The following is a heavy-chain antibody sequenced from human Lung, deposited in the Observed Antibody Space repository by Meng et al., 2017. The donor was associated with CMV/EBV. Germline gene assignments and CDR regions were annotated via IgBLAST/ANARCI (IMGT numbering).Heavy chain of an antibody. CDR3: ARCQLAEDYYGMDV. V-gene: IGHV3-21*01. D-gene: IGHD2-2*01. CDR2: ISSSSSYI. Sequence: GEXXKISCAASGFTFSSYSMNWVRQAPGKGLEWVSSISSSSSYIYYADSVKGRFTISRDNAKNSLYLQMNSLRAEDTAVYYCARCQLAEDYYGMDVLGQGXTVTVSS. J-gene: IGHJ6*02. CDR1: GFTFSSYS.